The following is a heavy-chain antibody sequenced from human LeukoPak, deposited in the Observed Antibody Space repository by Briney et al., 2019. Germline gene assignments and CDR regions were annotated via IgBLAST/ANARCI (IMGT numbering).Heavy chain of an antibody. CDR2: ISGSGGST. Sequence: PGGSLRLSCAAAGFTFSSYWMHWVRQAPGKGLVWVSGISGSGGSTYYPDSVKGRFTISKDNSKNTLYLQMNSLRAEDTAVYYCAKAPVASGRSYYYYGVDVWGQGTTVTVSS. V-gene: IGHV3-23*01. CDR3: AKAPVASGRSYYYYGVDV. D-gene: IGHD2-2*01. CDR1: GFTFSSYW. J-gene: IGHJ6*02.